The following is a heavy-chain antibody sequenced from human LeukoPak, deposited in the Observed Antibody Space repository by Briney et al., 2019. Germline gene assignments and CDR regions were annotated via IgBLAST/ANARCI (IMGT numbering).Heavy chain of an antibody. V-gene: IGHV1-18*01. CDR1: GYTFTSYG. J-gene: IGHJ6*03. CDR2: ISAYNGNT. Sequence: GASVKVSCKASGYTFTSYGISWVRQAPGQGLEWMGWISAYNGNTNYAQKLQGRVTMTTDTSTSTAYMELRSLRSDDTAVYYCAASGFGFGELPSYFYYYMDVWGKGTTVTISS. CDR3: AASGFGFGELPSYFYYYMDV. D-gene: IGHD3-10*01.